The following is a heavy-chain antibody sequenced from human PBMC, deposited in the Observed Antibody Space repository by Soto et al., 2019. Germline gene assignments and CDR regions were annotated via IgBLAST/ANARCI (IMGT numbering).Heavy chain of an antibody. V-gene: IGHV3-23*01. CDR1: GFTFSSYA. D-gene: IGHD3-3*01. CDR2: ISGSGGST. CDR3: ARPMGGWSAKGMDV. Sequence: LRLSCAASGFTFSSYAMSWVRQAPGKGLEWVSAISGSGGSTYYADSVKGRFTISRDNSKNTLYLQMNSLRAEDTAVYYCARPMGGWSAKGMDVWGQGTTVTVSS. J-gene: IGHJ6*02.